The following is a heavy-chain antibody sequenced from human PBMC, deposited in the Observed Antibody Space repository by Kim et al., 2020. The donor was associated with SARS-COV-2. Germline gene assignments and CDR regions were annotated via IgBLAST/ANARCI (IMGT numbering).Heavy chain of an antibody. CDR1: GGSISSGDYY. J-gene: IGHJ3*02. D-gene: IGHD3-22*01. CDR3: ARIGYYYDSSGYYFDAFDI. Sequence: SETLSLTCTVSGGSISSGDYYWSWIRQPPGKGLEWIGYIYYSGSTYYNPSLKSRVTISVDTSKNQFSLKLSSVTAADTAVYYCARIGYYYDSSGYYFDAFDIWGQGTMVTVSS. V-gene: IGHV4-30-4*01. CDR2: IYYSGST.